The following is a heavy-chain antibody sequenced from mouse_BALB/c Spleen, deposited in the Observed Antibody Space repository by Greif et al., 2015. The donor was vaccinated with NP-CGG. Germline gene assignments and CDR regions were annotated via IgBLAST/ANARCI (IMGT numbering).Heavy chain of an antibody. D-gene: IGHD2-4*01. V-gene: IGHV7-3*02. CDR1: GFTFTDYY. CDR3: ARDPLSTMNGGGYFDV. Sequence: EVQVVESGGGLVQPGGSLRLSCATSGFTFTDYYMSWVRQPPGKALEWLGFIRNKANGYTTEYSASVKGRFTISRDNSQSILYLQMNTLRAEDSATYYCARDPLSTMNGGGYFDVWGAGTTVTVSS. J-gene: IGHJ1*01. CDR2: IRNKANGYTT.